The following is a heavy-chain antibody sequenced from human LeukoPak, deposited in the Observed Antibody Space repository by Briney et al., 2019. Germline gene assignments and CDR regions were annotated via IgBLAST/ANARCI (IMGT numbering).Heavy chain of an antibody. CDR2: IIPIFGTA. V-gene: IGHV1-69*13. Sequence: SVKVSCKASGGTFGSYAISWVRQAPGQGLEWMGGIIPIFGTADYAQKFQGRVTITADESTSTAYMELSSLRPEDTAVYYCARDSSGWENWFDSWGQGTLVTVSS. CDR1: GGTFGSYA. CDR3: ARDSSGWENWFDS. J-gene: IGHJ5*01. D-gene: IGHD6-19*01.